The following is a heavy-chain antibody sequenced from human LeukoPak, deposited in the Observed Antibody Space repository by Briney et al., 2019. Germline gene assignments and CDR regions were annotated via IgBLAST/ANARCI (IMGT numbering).Heavy chain of an antibody. Sequence: SETLSLTCTVSGGCISSYYWSWIRQPPGRGLERVGYIYYSGSTNYSPSLKSRVTISVDTSKNQFSLKLSSVAAADTAVYYCATYGERGFDIWGQGTMVTVSS. V-gene: IGHV4-59*01. CDR2: IYYSGST. CDR3: ATYGERGFDI. D-gene: IGHD4-17*01. CDR1: GGCISSYY. J-gene: IGHJ3*02.